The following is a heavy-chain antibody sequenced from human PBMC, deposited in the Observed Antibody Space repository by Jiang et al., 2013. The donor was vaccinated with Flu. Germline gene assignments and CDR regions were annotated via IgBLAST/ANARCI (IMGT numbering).Heavy chain of an antibody. CDR3: ARVVGSGYCSGGRCYVDY. V-gene: IGHV4-30-4*08. D-gene: IGHD2-15*01. CDR2: IYYSGST. J-gene: IGHJ4*02. Sequence: GLVKPSQTLSLTCTVSGGSISSGDYYWSWIRQPPGKGLEWIGYIYYSGSTYYNPSLKSRVTISVDMSKNQFSLKLSSVTAADTAVYYCARVVGSGYCSGGRCYVDYWGQGTLVTVSS. CDR1: GGSISSGDYY.